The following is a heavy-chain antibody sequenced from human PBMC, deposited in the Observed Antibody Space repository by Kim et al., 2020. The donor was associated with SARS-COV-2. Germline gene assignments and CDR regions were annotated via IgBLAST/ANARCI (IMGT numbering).Heavy chain of an antibody. D-gene: IGHD3-22*01. V-gene: IGHV1-18*01. J-gene: IGHJ6*02. CDR2: ISAYNGNT. CDR3: ARDNYYDSSGPPQGYYYYGMDV. Sequence: ASVKVSCKASGYTFTSYGISWVRQAPGQGLEWMGWISAYNGNTNYAQKLQGRVTMTTDTSTSTAYMELRSLRSDDTAVYYCARDNYYDSSGPPQGYYYYGMDVWGQGTTVTVSS. CDR1: GYTFTSYG.